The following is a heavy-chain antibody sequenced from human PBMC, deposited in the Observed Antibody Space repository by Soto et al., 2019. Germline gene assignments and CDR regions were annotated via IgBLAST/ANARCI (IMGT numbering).Heavy chain of an antibody. V-gene: IGHV3-48*03. D-gene: IGHD1-26*01. CDR2: STSGVSTT. Sequence: PGWSLRLSCAPSGLTFSNFEMARVRQAPGKGLDRVPYSTSGVSTTYYADSVKGRFTVSTDNAKNSLHLQMNSLRAEDTAVHYCAPVADDSYFGKMYLFDYWGHRTL. CDR1: GLTFSNFE. J-gene: IGHJ4*01. CDR3: APVADDSYFGKMYLFDY.